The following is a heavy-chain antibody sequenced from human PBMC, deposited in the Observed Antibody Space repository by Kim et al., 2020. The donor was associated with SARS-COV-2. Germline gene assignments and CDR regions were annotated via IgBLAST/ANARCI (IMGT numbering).Heavy chain of an antibody. V-gene: IGHV3-15*01. CDR1: GFTFSNAW. CDR3: TSPDCSSTSCYFYYYGMDV. J-gene: IGHJ6*02. CDR2: IKSKTNGGTT. D-gene: IGHD2-2*01. Sequence: GGSLRLSCAASGFTFSNAWMSWVRQAPGKGLEWVGRIKSKTNGGTTDYAAPVKGRFTISRDDSKNTLYLQMNSLKTEDTAVYYCTSPDCSSTSCYFYYYGMDVWGQGTTVTVSS.